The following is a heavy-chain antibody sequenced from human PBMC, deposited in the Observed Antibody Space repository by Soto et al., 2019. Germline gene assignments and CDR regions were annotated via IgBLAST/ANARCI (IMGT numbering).Heavy chain of an antibody. D-gene: IGHD3-10*01. CDR3: AKVRDTMARGVMWADY. CDR2: SSPNSGGA. J-gene: IGHJ4*02. Sequence: QVQLVQSGAEVKKPGASVKVSCTASGYRFTAFSLYWVRQAPGQGLEWMGWSSPNSGGAKYAEKFHDRVTMTRDTSLNTAYMELNGLTPDDTAVYYCAKVRDTMARGVMWADYWGQGTLVTVSS. V-gene: IGHV1-2*02. CDR1: GYRFTAFS.